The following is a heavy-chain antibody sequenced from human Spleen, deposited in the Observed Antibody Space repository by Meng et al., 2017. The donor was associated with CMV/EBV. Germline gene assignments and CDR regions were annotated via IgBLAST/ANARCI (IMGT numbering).Heavy chain of an antibody. J-gene: IGHJ5*02. D-gene: IGHD2-2*01. CDR2: ISGSGGST. V-gene: IGHV3-23*01. Sequence: GGSLRLSCAASGFTLSNYNMNWVRQGPGKGLEWVSAISGSGGSTYYADSVKGRFTISRDNSKNTLYLQMNSLRAEDTAVYYCAKSIGYCSSTSCYHWFDPWGQGTLVTVSS. CDR1: GFTLSNYN. CDR3: AKSIGYCSSTSCYHWFDP.